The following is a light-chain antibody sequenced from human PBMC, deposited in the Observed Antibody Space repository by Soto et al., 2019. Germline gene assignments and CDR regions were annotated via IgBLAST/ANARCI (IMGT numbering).Light chain of an antibody. CDR2: DVS. CDR3: QQYNSYPWT. Sequence: DIQMTQSPSTLSESVGDRVTITCRASQSISNWLAWYQQKPGKAPKLLIYDVSRLESGVPSRFSGSGSGTEFTLTISSLQPYDFATYYCQQYNSYPWTFGQGTKVEIK. V-gene: IGKV1-5*01. J-gene: IGKJ1*01. CDR1: QSISNW.